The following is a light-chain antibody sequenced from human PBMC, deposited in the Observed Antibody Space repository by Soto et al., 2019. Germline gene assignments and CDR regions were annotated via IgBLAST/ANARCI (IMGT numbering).Light chain of an antibody. V-gene: IGKV3-20*01. CDR2: DVS. CDR3: QQSGSSPRT. J-gene: IGKJ2*01. CDR1: QSVSNVY. Sequence: EIVLPQSPGTLSLSPGERATLSCRASQSVSNVYLAWYQQKPGQAPRLLIYDVSNRATGIPDRFSGSGSGTDFTLTISRLEPEDFAVYYCQQSGSSPRTFGQGTKLESK.